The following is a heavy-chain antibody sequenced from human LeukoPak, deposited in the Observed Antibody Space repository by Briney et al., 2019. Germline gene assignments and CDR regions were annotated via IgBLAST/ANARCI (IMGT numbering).Heavy chain of an antibody. CDR2: ISSSSSYI. CDR1: GFTFSSYS. J-gene: IGHJ4*02. V-gene: IGHV3-21*01. Sequence: GGSLRLSCAASGFTFSSYSMNWVRQAPGKGLEWVSSISSSSSYIYYADSVKGRFTISRDNAKNSLYLQMNSLRAEGTAVYYCARRATVTTSENFGYWGQGTLVTVSS. D-gene: IGHD4-11*01. CDR3: ARRATVTTSENFGY.